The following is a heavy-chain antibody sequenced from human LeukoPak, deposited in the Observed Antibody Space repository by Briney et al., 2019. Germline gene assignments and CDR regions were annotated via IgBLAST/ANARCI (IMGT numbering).Heavy chain of an antibody. CDR3: AGGPYDSSGYFDY. CDR2: ISYDGSNK. V-gene: IGHV3-30*03. Sequence: PGGSLRLSCAASGFTFSSYGMHWVRQAPGKGLEWVAVISYDGSNKYYADSMKGRFTISRDNSKNTLYLQMNSLRAEDTAVYYCAGGPYDSSGYFDYWGQGTLVTVSS. D-gene: IGHD3-22*01. J-gene: IGHJ4*02. CDR1: GFTFSSYG.